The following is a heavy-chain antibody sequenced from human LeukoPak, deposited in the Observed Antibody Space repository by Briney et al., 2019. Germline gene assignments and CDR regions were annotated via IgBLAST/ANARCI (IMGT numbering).Heavy chain of an antibody. V-gene: IGHV3-23*01. CDR1: GFTFSSYA. Sequence: GESLRLSCAASGFTFSSYAMSWVRQAPGKGLEWVSAISGSGGSTYYADSVKGWFTISRDNSKNTLYLQMNSLRAEDTAVYYCAKEGKWFGKSFDYWGQGTLVTVSS. D-gene: IGHD3-10*01. CDR2: ISGSGGST. J-gene: IGHJ4*02. CDR3: AKEGKWFGKSFDY.